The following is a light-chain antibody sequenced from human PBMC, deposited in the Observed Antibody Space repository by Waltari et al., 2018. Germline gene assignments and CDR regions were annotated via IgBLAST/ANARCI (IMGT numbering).Light chain of an antibody. CDR1: QSVSSNY. J-gene: IGKJ4*01. CDR2: GAS. V-gene: IGKV3-20*01. CDR3: QQYGRSPLT. Sequence: ESVLTQSPGTLSLSPGERATLSCRASQSVSSNYLVWYQQKPGQAPRLLIYGASSSATGIPDKFSGSGSGTDFTLTINRLVPEDFAVYYCQQYGRSPLTFGGGTKVEIK.